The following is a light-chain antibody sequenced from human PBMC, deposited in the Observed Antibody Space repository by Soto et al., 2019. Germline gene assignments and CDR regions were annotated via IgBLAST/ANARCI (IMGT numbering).Light chain of an antibody. CDR3: QHYNNWLWT. CDR1: QGIGDT. J-gene: IGKJ1*01. CDR2: GAS. V-gene: IGKV3-15*01. Sequence: EVMMMQSPATLSVSPGEGATLSFRASQGIGDTLAWYQHKPGQTPRLLIFGASTRATGIPARFSGSGSGTKFTLTISSLQSEDFAVYYCQHYNNWLWTFGQGTKVDIK.